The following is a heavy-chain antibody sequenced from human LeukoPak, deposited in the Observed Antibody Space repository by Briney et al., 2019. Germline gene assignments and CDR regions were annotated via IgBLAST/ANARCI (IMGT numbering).Heavy chain of an antibody. J-gene: IGHJ4*02. Sequence: GGSLRLSCAASGFTFNNCAMDWVRQAPGKGLEWVSDISGSGSSRYYADSVKGRFTISRDNSKNTLYLQMNSLRAEDTSVYHCARDFTNIRGGGYFDNWGQGTLVTVSS. CDR3: ARDFTNIRGGGYFDN. CDR1: GFTFNNCA. D-gene: IGHD2-15*01. CDR2: ISGSGSSR. V-gene: IGHV3-23*01.